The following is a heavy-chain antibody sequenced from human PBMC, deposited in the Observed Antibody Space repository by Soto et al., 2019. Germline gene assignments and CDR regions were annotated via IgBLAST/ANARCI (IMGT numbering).Heavy chain of an antibody. CDR3: ARDRGYRGYDLGYYFDY. Sequence: QVQLVQSGAEVKKPGSSVKVSCKASGGTFSSYTISWVRQAPGQGLEWMGRIIPILGIANYAQKFQGRVTITADKSTSTAYMELSSLRSEDTAVYYCARDRGYRGYDLGYYFDYWGQGTLVTVSS. D-gene: IGHD5-12*01. CDR1: GGTFSSYT. J-gene: IGHJ4*02. CDR2: IIPILGIA. V-gene: IGHV1-69*08.